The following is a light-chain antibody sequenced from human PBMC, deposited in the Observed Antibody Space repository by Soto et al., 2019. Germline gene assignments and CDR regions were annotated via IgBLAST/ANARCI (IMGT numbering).Light chain of an antibody. J-gene: IGKJ2*01. CDR3: QQYGSSPPYT. V-gene: IGKV3-20*01. CDR1: QSVSSSY. Sequence: EIVLTQSPGTLSLSPGERATLSCRASQSVSSSYLAWYQQKPGQATRLLIYGASSRATGIPDRFSGSGSGTDFTLTISSLEPEDFAVYYCQQYGSSPPYTFGQGTKLEIK. CDR2: GAS.